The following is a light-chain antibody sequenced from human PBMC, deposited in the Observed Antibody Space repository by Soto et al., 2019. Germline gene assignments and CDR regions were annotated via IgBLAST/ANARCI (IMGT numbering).Light chain of an antibody. CDR2: QDS. CDR3: QAWDSSTLGV. J-gene: IGLJ1*01. Sequence: SYELTQPPSVSVSPGQTASITCSGDKLGDKYACWYQQKPGQSPVLVIYQDSKRPSGIPERFSGSNSGNTATLTISGTQAMDEADYYCQAWDSSTLGVLGTGTKLTVL. V-gene: IGLV3-1*01. CDR1: KLGDKY.